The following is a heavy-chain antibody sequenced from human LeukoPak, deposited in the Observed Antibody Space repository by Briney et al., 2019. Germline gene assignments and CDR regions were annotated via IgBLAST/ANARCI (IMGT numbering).Heavy chain of an antibody. D-gene: IGHD3-10*01. CDR2: INHSGST. CDR3: VRESMVRGVIVFYDAFDI. V-gene: IGHV4-34*01. CDR1: GGSFSGYY. Sequence: SETLSLTCAVYGGSFSGYYWSWIRQPPGKGLEWIGEINHSGSTNYNPSLKSRVTISVDTSKNQFSLKLSSVTAADTAVYYCVRESMVRGVIVFYDAFDIWGQGTMVTVSS. J-gene: IGHJ3*02.